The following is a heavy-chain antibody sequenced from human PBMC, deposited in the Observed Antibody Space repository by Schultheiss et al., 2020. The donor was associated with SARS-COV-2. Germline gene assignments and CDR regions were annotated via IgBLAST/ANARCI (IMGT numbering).Heavy chain of an antibody. CDR1: GFTFSNAW. J-gene: IGHJ5*02. Sequence: GGSLRLSCAASGFTFSNAWMSWVRQAPGKGLEWVAVISYDGSNKYYADSVKGRFTISRDNSKNTLYLQMNSLRAEDTAVYYCARDLSLSVPGTEWFDPWGQGTLVTVSS. V-gene: IGHV3-30-3*01. CDR3: ARDLSLSVPGTEWFDP. D-gene: IGHD6-19*01. CDR2: ISYDGSNK.